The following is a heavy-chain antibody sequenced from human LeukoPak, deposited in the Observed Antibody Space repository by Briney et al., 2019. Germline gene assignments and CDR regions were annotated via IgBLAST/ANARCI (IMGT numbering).Heavy chain of an antibody. Sequence: PSETLSLTCAVSGYSISSGYYWGWIRQPPGKGLEWIGSIYHSGSTYYNPSLKSRVTISVDTSKNQFSPKLSSVTAADTAVYYCARLHIVVVPAAIDYWGQGTLVTVSS. CDR1: GYSISSGYY. CDR3: ARLHIVVVPAAIDY. V-gene: IGHV4-38-2*01. D-gene: IGHD2-2*01. J-gene: IGHJ4*02. CDR2: IYHSGST.